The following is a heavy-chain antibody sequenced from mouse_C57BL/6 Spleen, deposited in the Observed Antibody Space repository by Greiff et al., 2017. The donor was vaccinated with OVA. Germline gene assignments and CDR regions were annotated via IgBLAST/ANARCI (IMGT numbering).Heavy chain of an antibody. Sequence: QVQLQQSGAELARPGASVKLSCKASGYTFTSYGISWVKQRTGQGLEWIGEIYPRSGNTYYNEKFKGKATLTADKSSSTAYMELRSLTSEDSAVYFCANYYYVSSYWYFDVWGTGTTVTVSS. D-gene: IGHD1-1*01. J-gene: IGHJ1*03. CDR1: GYTFTSYG. CDR2: IYPRSGNT. CDR3: ANYYYVSSYWYFDV. V-gene: IGHV1-81*01.